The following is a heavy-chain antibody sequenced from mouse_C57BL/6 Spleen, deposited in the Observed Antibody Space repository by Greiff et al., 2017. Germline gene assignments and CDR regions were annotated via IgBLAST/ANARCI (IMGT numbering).Heavy chain of an antibody. J-gene: IGHJ1*03. CDR3: ARGEIYYYGSRDWYFDV. CDR2: ISSGSSTI. Sequence: EVHLVESGGGLVKPGGSLKLSCAASGFTFSDYGMHWVRQAPEKGLEWVAYISSGSSTIYYADTGKGRFTISRDNAKNTLFLQMTSLRSEDTAMYYCARGEIYYYGSRDWYFDVWGTGTTVTVSS. D-gene: IGHD1-1*01. V-gene: IGHV5-17*01. CDR1: GFTFSDYG.